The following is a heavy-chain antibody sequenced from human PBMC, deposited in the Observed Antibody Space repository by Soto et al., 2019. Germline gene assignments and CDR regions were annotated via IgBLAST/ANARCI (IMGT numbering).Heavy chain of an antibody. CDR3: VRSRSGAVADSFDY. CDR2: ISKDGSNT. J-gene: IGHJ4*02. CDR1: GFTFSRHA. D-gene: IGHD3-10*01. V-gene: IGHV3-30*04. Sequence: GGSLRISCAASGFTFSRHAIHWVRQAPGKGLEWVAVISKDGSNTYYVDSVKGRFTISRDNSKNTLYLQMNSLRDEDTAVYYCVRSRSGAVADSFDYWGQGTLVTVSS.